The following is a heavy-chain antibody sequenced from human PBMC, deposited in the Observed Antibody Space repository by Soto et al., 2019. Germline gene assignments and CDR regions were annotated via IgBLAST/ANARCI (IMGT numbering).Heavy chain of an antibody. J-gene: IGHJ4*02. CDR3: ARGDYGDFDY. D-gene: IGHD4-17*01. CDR2: ISGSGGST. CDR1: GFTFSSYS. Sequence: PGGSLRLSCAASGFTFSSYSMNWVRQAPGKGLEWVSAISGSGGSTYYADSVKGRFTISRDNAKNSLYLQMNSLRAEDTAVYYCARGDYGDFDYWGQGTLVTVSS. V-gene: IGHV3-21*01.